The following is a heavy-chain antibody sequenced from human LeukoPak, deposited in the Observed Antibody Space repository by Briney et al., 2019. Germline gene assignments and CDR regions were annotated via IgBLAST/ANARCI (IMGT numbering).Heavy chain of an antibody. CDR1: GGSISSSSYY. CDR3: ARGFAVDP. CDR2: IYYSGST. V-gene: IGHV4-39*07. J-gene: IGHJ5*02. Sequence: SETLSLTCTVSGGSISSSSYYWGWIRQPPGKGLEWIGSIYYSGSTYYNPSLKSRVTISVDTSKNQFSLKLSSVTAADTAVYYCARGFAVDPWGQGTLVTVSS.